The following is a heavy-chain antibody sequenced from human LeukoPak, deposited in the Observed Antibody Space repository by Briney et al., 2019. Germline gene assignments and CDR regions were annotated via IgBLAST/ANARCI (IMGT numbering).Heavy chain of an antibody. J-gene: IGHJ5*02. CDR1: GGSISSSTYY. D-gene: IGHD3-3*01. Sequence: PSETLSLTCTVSGGSISSSTYYWGWIRQPPGKGLEWIGNIYYSGNTYYNPSLKSRVTISVDTSKNQFSLNLSSVTAADTAVYYCARGIWKYWFDPWGQGTLVTVSS. CDR2: IYYSGNT. CDR3: ARGIWKYWFDP. V-gene: IGHV4-39*07.